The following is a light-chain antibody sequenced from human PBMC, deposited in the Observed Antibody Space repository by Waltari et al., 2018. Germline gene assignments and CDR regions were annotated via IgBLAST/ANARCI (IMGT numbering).Light chain of an antibody. Sequence: EIVLTQSPGTLSLSPGERAYLSCRASLSVSSNYLAWYQQKPGQAPRLLIYGASSRATGIPDRFSGSGSGTDFTLTISRLEPEDFAVYYCQQYGSSPPWTFGQGTKVEIK. CDR1: LSVSSNY. CDR3: QQYGSSPPWT. J-gene: IGKJ1*01. V-gene: IGKV3-20*01. CDR2: GAS.